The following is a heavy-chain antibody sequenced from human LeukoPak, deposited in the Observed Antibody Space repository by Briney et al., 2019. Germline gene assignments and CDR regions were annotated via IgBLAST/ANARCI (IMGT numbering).Heavy chain of an antibody. CDR3: ARRPRYPSSVAGVRVGRYFDY. J-gene: IGHJ4*02. D-gene: IGHD6-19*01. Sequence: IPSETLSLTCAVYGGSFSGYYWSWIRQPPGKGLEWIGEINHSGSTNYNPSLKSRVTISVDTSKNQFSLKLSSVTAADTAVYYCARRPRYPSSVAGVRVGRYFDYWGQGTLVTVSS. CDR2: INHSGST. V-gene: IGHV4-34*01. CDR1: GGSFSGYY.